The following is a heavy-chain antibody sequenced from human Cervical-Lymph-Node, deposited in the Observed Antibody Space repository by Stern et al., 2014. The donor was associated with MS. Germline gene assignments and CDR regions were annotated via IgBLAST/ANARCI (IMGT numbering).Heavy chain of an antibody. V-gene: IGHV5-51*03. Sequence: VQLVESGAEVKKPGESLKISCKGSGYSFTNYWIVWVRQAPGKGLEWMGVIYPGDSDTEYTPSSQGHVPISADKSISTAYLQWSSLKASDTAMYYCARRRGDWYFDLWGRGTLVTVS. CDR3: ARRRGDWYFDL. CDR2: IYPGDSDT. CDR1: GYSFTNYW. D-gene: IGHD3-16*01. J-gene: IGHJ2*01.